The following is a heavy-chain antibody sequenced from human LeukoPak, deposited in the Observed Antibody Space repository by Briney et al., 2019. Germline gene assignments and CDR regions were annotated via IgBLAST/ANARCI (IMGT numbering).Heavy chain of an antibody. CDR2: INHSGST. CDR1: GGSFSGYY. V-gene: IGHV4-34*01. J-gene: IGHJ4*02. Sequence: SETLSLTCAVYGGSFSGYYWSWIRQPPGKGLEWIGEINHSGSTNYNPSLKSRVTISVDTSKNQFSLKLSSVTAADTAVYYCARSNAPGIAVAGTGFDYWGQGTLVTVSS. D-gene: IGHD6-19*01. CDR3: ARSNAPGIAVAGTGFDY.